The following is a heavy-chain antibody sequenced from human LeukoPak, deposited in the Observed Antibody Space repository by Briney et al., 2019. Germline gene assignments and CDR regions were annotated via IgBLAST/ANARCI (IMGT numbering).Heavy chain of an antibody. CDR2: MNPNSGNT. D-gene: IGHD3-22*01. J-gene: IGHJ3*02. CDR1: GYTFTSYD. Sequence: VASVKVSCKASGYTFTSYDINWVRQATGQGLEWMGWMNPNSGNTGYAQKFQGRVTMTRNTSISTAYMELSSLRSGDTAVYYCARVLVSKYYYDSSGYLDAFDIWGQGTMVTVSS. V-gene: IGHV1-8*01. CDR3: ARVLVSKYYYDSSGYLDAFDI.